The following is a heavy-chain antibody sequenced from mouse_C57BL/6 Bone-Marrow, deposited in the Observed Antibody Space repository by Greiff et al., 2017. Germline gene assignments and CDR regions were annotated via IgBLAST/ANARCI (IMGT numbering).Heavy chain of an antibody. CDR2: ISYDGSN. CDR3: ANWGYGNSLDY. CDR1: GYSITSGYY. J-gene: IGHJ2*01. V-gene: IGHV3-6*01. D-gene: IGHD2-1*01. Sequence: EVQLVESGPGLVKPSQSLSLTCSVTGYSITSGYYWNWIRQFPGNKLEWMGYISYDGSNNYNPSLKNRISITRDTSKNQFFLKLNSVTTEDTATYYCANWGYGNSLDYWGQGTTLTVSS.